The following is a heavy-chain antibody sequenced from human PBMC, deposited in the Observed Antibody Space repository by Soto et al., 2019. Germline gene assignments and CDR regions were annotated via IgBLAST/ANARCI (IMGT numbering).Heavy chain of an antibody. CDR1: GFTFSRYG. J-gene: IGHJ5*02. CDR2: IWNDGSKQ. Sequence: GGSLRLSCVASGFTFSRYGMHWVRQAPGKGLEWVAVIWNDGSKQVYDDSVKGRFTISRDNSKNTLYLEMDSLRDEDTSVYYCARADDYEANAIDPWGQGTLVTVSS. CDR3: ARADDYEANAIDP. D-gene: IGHD4-17*01. V-gene: IGHV3-33*01.